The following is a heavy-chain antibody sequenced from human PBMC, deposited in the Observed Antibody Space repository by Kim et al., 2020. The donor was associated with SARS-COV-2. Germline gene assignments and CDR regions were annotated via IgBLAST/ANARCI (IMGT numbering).Heavy chain of an antibody. D-gene: IGHD2-15*01. Sequence: SETLSLTCAVYGGSFSGYYWSWIRQPPGKGLEWIGEINHSGSTNYNPSLKSRVTISVDTSKNQFSLKLSSVTAADTAVYYCARGPLLKGGVYWGQGTLVT. CDR2: INHSGST. J-gene: IGHJ4*02. V-gene: IGHV4-34*01. CDR3: ARGPLLKGGVY. CDR1: GGSFSGYY.